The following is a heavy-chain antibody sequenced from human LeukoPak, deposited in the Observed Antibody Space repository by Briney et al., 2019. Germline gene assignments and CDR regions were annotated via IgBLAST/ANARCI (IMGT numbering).Heavy chain of an antibody. V-gene: IGHV3-9*01. CDR1: GGSISSYY. CDR3: ARALADNRGYYLGFDY. CDR2: ISWNSGSI. D-gene: IGHD3-22*01. J-gene: IGHJ4*02. Sequence: LSLTCTVSGGSISSYYWSWIRQPPGKGLEWVSGISWNSGSIGYADSVKGRFTISRDNAKNSLYLQMNSLRPDDTAVYYCARALADNRGYYLGFDYWGRGTLVTVSS.